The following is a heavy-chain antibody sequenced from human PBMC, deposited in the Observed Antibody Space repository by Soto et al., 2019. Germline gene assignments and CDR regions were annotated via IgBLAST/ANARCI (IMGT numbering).Heavy chain of an antibody. D-gene: IGHD3-22*01. Sequence: QVQLQEPGPGLAKPSQTVSLTCTVSGASLTSGDYYWTWIRQVPGKDLEWIGYIFHTGTTFYTPSLKSRVLMSIDTSDNYFSLNLNSVTAADTAVYYCARGLGYDSNGRFLAAFDIWGHGTLVTVSA. CDR1: GASLTSGDYY. V-gene: IGHV4-31*03. CDR3: ARGLGYDSNGRFLAAFDI. J-gene: IGHJ3*02. CDR2: IFHTGTT.